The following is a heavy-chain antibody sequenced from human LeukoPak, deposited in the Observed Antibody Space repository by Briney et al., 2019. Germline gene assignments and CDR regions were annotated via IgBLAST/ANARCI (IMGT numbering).Heavy chain of an antibody. J-gene: IGHJ3*02. D-gene: IGHD1/OR15-1a*01. CDR2: VYDSGRA. CDR1: GDSISHYF. CDR3: PRDRVAPVRGLNNRRASVGFDI. Sequence: PSETLSLTCTVSGDSISHYFWGWIRQSPGKGLEWIGFVYDSGRANYNPSFTSRDTIQADRSKNELSLKMASVTAADTAVYFCPRDRVAPVRGLNNRRASVGFDIWGQGTVVIVSS. V-gene: IGHV4-59*01.